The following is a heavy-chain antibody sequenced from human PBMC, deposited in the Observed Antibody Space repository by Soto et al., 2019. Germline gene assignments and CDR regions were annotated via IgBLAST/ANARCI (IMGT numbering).Heavy chain of an antibody. Sequence: QVQLVQSGAEVKKPGASVKVSCKASGYTFTSYGISWVRQAPGQGLEWMGWISAYNGNTNYAQKLQGRVTMTTDTSTSTAYMELRSLRSDDTAVYYCARVGGSGSGYDFFGPKGKTNWFDPRGQGTLVTVSS. CDR3: ARVGGSGSGYDFFGPKGKTNWFDP. CDR1: GYTFTSYG. V-gene: IGHV1-18*01. D-gene: IGHD5-12*01. CDR2: ISAYNGNT. J-gene: IGHJ5*02.